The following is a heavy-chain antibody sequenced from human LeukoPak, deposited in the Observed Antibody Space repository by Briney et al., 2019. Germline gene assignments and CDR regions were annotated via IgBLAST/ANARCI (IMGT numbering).Heavy chain of an antibody. J-gene: IGHJ4*02. CDR3: ATSNGYLDY. CDR1: GFTFSSYS. CDR2: ITGSSSTI. V-gene: IGHV3-48*04. D-gene: IGHD2-8*01. Sequence: PGGSLRLSCAASGFTFSSYSMNRARQAPGKGLEWVSYITGSSSTIYYADSVRGRFTISRDNAKNSMYLQMNSLRAEDTAVYYCATSNGYLDYWGQGTLVTVSA.